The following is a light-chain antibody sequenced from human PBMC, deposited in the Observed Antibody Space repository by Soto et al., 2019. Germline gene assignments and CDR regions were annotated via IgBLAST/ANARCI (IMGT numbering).Light chain of an antibody. CDR2: DVS. V-gene: IGLV2-14*01. CDR1: SSDIGDYNY. CDR3: SSYTGSSTLV. J-gene: IGLJ2*01. Sequence: QSALTQPASVSGSPGQSIAISCTGSSSDIGDYNYVSWYQQHPGKASKLMIYDVSNRPSGVSNRFSGSMSGNTASLTISGLQPEDEADYYCSSYTGSSTLVFGGGTKLTVL.